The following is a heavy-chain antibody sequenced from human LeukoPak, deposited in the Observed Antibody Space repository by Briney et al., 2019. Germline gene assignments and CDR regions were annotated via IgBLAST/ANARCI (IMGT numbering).Heavy chain of an antibody. J-gene: IGHJ5*02. V-gene: IGHV3-21*01. CDR3: ARSRLSHNWFDP. D-gene: IGHD3-16*02. CDR2: ISSSSSYI. Sequence: GGSPRLSCAASGFTFSSYSMNWVRQAPGKGLEWVSSISSSSSYIYYADSVKGRFTISRDNAKNSLYLQMNSLRAEDTAVYYCARSRLSHNWFDPWGQGTLVTVSS. CDR1: GFTFSSYS.